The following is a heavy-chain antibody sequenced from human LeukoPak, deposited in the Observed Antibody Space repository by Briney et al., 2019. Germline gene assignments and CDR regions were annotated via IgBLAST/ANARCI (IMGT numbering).Heavy chain of an antibody. CDR1: GFTFSSYG. CDR2: ISYDGSNK. D-gene: IGHD3-10*01. Sequence: GGSLRLSCAASGFTFSSYGMHWVRQAPGKGLEWVAVISYDGSNKYYADSVKGRFTISRDNSKNTLYLQMNSLRAEDTAVYYCASIWFGELLSLHDAFDIWGQGTMVTVSS. V-gene: IGHV3-30*03. J-gene: IGHJ3*02. CDR3: ASIWFGELLSLHDAFDI.